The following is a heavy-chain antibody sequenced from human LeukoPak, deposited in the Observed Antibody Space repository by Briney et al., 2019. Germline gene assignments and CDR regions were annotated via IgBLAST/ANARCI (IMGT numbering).Heavy chain of an antibody. CDR2: INHSGST. CDR1: GGSISSYY. Sequence: SETLSLTCTVSGGSISSYYWSWIRQPPGKGLEWIGEINHSGSTNYNPSLKSRVTISVDTSKNQFSLKLSSVTAADTAVYYCARVRGPLIRYDCSAGSCYTAGSPSLYSYYYMDVWGKGTTVTVSS. V-gene: IGHV4-34*01. D-gene: IGHD2-15*01. J-gene: IGHJ6*03. CDR3: ARVRGPLIRYDCSAGSCYTAGSPSLYSYYYMDV.